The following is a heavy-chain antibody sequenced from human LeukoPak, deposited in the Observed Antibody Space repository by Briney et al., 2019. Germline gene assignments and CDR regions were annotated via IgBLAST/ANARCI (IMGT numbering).Heavy chain of an antibody. D-gene: IGHD2-15*01. J-gene: IGHJ4*02. CDR1: GGSFGGYY. CDR2: INHNGST. CDR3: ARGWDCSGGSCNSGVPHFDY. Sequence: SETLSLTCGVYGGSFGGYYWSWIRQSPGKGLEWIAEINHNGSTNYNPSLKSRATISVDMSKNQIFLNLRSVTAADTAVYYCARGWDCSGGSCNSGVPHFDYWGQGSLVTVSS. V-gene: IGHV4-34*01.